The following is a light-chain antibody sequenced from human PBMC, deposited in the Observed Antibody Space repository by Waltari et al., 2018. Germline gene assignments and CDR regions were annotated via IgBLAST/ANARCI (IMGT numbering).Light chain of an antibody. V-gene: IGLV2-14*03. J-gene: IGLJ3*02. CDR1: SSDVGAYDY. Sequence: HSALTQPASVSGSPGQSITISCTGTSSDVGAYDYVSWYQQYPGKAPKLMIYDVRNRPLGFSNLFSGSKSGITASLSISGVQAEDEAYYYCSSYTRSSTWVFGGGTKLTVL. CDR3: SSYTRSSTWV. CDR2: DVR.